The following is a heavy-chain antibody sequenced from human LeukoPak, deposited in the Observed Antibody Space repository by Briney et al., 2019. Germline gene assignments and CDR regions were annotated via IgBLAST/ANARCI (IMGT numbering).Heavy chain of an antibody. J-gene: IGHJ5*02. CDR1: GYSFTSYW. Sequence: GESLKISCKGSGYSFTSYWIGWVRQMPGNGLEWMGIIYPGDSDTRYSPSFQGQVTISADKSISTAYLQWSSLKASDTAMYYCARRVTGSYGPPDWFDPWGQGTLVTVPS. D-gene: IGHD1-26*01. CDR3: ARRVTGSYGPPDWFDP. CDR2: IYPGDSDT. V-gene: IGHV5-51*01.